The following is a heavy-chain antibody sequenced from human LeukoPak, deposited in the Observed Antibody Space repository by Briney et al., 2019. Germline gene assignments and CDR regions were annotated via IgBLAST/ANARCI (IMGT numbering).Heavy chain of an antibody. CDR1: GGSISSSSYY. CDR2: IYTSGST. V-gene: IGHV4-61*02. D-gene: IGHD3-3*01. CDR3: AREDLTIFGVVKSWFDP. J-gene: IGHJ5*02. Sequence: SETLSLTCTVSGGSISSSSYYWSWIRQPAGKGLEWIGRIYTSGSTNYNPSLKSRVTMSVDTSKNQFSLKLSSVTAADTAVYYCAREDLTIFGVVKSWFDPWGQGTLVTVSS.